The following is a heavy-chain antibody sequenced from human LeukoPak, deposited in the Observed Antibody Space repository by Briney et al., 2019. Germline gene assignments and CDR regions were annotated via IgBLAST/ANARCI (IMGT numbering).Heavy chain of an antibody. CDR1: GFTFSSYW. CDR2: INTDGSTT. V-gene: IGHV3-74*01. D-gene: IGHD2-2*01. Sequence: GGSLRLSCAASGFTFSSYWMHWVRQAPGKGLVWVSRINTDGSTTSYADSVKGRFTISRDNAKNTLYLQMNSLRAEDTAVYYCARVTYQLLGGAFDIWGQGTMVTVSS. CDR3: ARVTYQLLGGAFDI. J-gene: IGHJ3*02.